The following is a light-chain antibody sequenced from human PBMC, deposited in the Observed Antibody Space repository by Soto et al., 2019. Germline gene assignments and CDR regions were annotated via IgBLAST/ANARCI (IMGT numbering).Light chain of an antibody. CDR3: APCARLPRT. CDR1: QSVSSY. CDR2: GAS. Sequence: IVLTQSPATLSLSPGERATLSCRASQSVSSYLAWYQQKPGQAPRLLIYGASTRATGIPDRFSGSGSGTDFTLTHSSMIPEDFEVYYCAPCARLPRTAGQGTPADIK. J-gene: IGKJ1*01. V-gene: IGKV3-11*01.